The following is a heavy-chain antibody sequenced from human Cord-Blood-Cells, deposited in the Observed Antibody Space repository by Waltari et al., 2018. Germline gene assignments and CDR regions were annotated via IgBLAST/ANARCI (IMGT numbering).Heavy chain of an antibody. CDR1: GYTFIGYY. Sequence: QVQLVQSGAEVKKPGASVKVSCKGSGYTFIGYYMHWGRQATGQGLEWMGRIDQYDGVTMYARKSQGRVTMTRYTSLSTANMGLRRLGSDYRAVYYCARGTIAAAGSVDYWGQGTLVTVSS. CDR3: ARGTIAAAGSVDY. V-gene: IGHV1-2*06. J-gene: IGHJ4*02. CDR2: IDQYDGVT. D-gene: IGHD6-13*01.